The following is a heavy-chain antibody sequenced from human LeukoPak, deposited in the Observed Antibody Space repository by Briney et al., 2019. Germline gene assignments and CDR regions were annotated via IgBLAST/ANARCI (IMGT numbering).Heavy chain of an antibody. Sequence: PGGSLRLSCAASGFTFSGYGMHWVRQAPGKGLEWVAVIWYDGSNKYYADSVKGRFTISRDNSKNTLYLQMNSLRAEDTAVYYCARRGPKYYDSSGLADYWGQGTLVTVSS. CDR3: ARRGPKYYDSSGLADY. CDR2: IWYDGSNK. V-gene: IGHV3-33*01. D-gene: IGHD3-22*01. J-gene: IGHJ4*02. CDR1: GFTFSGYG.